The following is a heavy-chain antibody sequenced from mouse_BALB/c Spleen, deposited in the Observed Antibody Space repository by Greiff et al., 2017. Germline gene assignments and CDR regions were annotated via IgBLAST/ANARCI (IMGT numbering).Heavy chain of an antibody. Sequence: VQLQQSGPELVKPGASVKVSCKASGYAFTSYNMYWVKQSHGKSLEWIGYIDPYNGGTSYNQKFKGKATLTVDKSSSTAYMHLNSLTSEDSAVYYCARNSITTAFPWLAYWGQGTLVTVSA. V-gene: IGHV1S135*01. D-gene: IGHD1-2*01. CDR2: IDPYNGGT. J-gene: IGHJ3*01. CDR1: GYAFTSYN. CDR3: ARNSITTAFPWLAY.